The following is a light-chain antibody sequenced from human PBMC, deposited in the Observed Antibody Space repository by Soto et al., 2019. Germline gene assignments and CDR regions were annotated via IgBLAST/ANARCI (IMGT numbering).Light chain of an antibody. CDR1: QDISSA. CDR2: GAS. V-gene: IGKV1D-13*01. CDR3: QQFKNYPRT. Sequence: AIPLTQSPSSLSASVGDRVTITCRASQDISSALVWYQQKPGKAPKLLIYGASSLESGVPSRFSGGGSATDFTLTIRNLQPEDFATYHCQQFKNYPRTFGQGTKLEIK. J-gene: IGKJ2*01.